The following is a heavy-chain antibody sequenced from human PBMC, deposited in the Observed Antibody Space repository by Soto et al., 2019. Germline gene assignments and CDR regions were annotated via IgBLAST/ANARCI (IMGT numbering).Heavy chain of an antibody. D-gene: IGHD5-18*01. Sequence: PGGSLRLSCAASGFTFSDYYMSWIRQAPGKGLEWVSYISSSSSYTNYADSVKGRFTISRDNAKNSLYLQMNSLRADDTAVYYCASSDTAMEPLDYWGQGTLVTVSS. CDR3: ASSDTAMEPLDY. CDR2: ISSSSSYT. V-gene: IGHV3-11*06. J-gene: IGHJ4*02. CDR1: GFTFSDYY.